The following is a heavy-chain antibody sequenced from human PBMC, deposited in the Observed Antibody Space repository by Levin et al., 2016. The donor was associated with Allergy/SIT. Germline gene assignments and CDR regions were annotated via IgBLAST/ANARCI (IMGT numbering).Heavy chain of an antibody. CDR3: ARSPGYEFWSGYHEFDY. Sequence: WIRQPPGKGLEWVSYISSSSSTIYYADSVKGRFTISRDNAKNSLFLQMNSLRDEDTAVYYCARSPGYEFWSGYHEFDYWGQGTLVTVAS. J-gene: IGHJ4*02. V-gene: IGHV3-48*02. CDR2: ISSSSSTI. D-gene: IGHD3-3*01.